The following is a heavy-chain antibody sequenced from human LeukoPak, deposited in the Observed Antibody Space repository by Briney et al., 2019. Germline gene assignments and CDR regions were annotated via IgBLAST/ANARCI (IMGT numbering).Heavy chain of an antibody. D-gene: IGHD6-13*01. Sequence: GGSLRLSCAASGFTFRNHGMHWVRQAPGKGLEWVSGISWNSGSIGYADSVKGRFTISRDNAKNSLYLQMNSLRAEDTALYYCAKEGEVAAAGDPIYYFDYWGQGTLVTVSS. CDR3: AKEGEVAAAGDPIYYFDY. V-gene: IGHV3-9*01. CDR1: GFTFRNHG. J-gene: IGHJ4*02. CDR2: ISWNSGSI.